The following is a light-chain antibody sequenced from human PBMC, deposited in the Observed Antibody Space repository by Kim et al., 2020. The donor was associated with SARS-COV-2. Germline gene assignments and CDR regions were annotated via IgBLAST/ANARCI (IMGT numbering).Light chain of an antibody. J-gene: IGLJ3*02. V-gene: IGLV6-57*01. CDR2: EDT. CDR1: SGSIASNY. CDR3: QSYNSTSQV. Sequence: ETVTISCIRSSGSIASNYVQWYRQRPGNSPTTVIYEDTQKPSGVPDRFSASIDRSSNSASLTISGLRTEDEADYYCQSYNSTSQVFGGGTQLTVL.